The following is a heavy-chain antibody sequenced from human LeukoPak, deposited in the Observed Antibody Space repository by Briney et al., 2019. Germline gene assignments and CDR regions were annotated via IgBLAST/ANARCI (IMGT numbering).Heavy chain of an antibody. V-gene: IGHV1-69*05. D-gene: IGHD6-6*01. CDR3: ARTKYSSPFGYYYYMDV. CDR2: IIPIFGTA. J-gene: IGHJ6*03. Sequence: SVKVSCKASGGTFSSYAICWVRQAPGQGLEWIGGIIPIFGTANYAQKFQGRVTMTRNTSISTAYMELSSLRSEDTAVYYCARTKYSSPFGYYYYMDVWGKGTTVTVSS. CDR1: GGTFSSYA.